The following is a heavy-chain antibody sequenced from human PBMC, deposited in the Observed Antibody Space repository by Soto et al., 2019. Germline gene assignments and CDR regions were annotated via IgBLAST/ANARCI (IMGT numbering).Heavy chain of an antibody. CDR1: GYTLTELS. CDR3: ARDPGNYAFDY. CDR2: INPNSGGT. D-gene: IGHD1-7*01. V-gene: IGHV1-2*04. J-gene: IGHJ4*02. Sequence: ASVKVSCKVSGYTLTELSMHWVRQAPGKGLEWMGGINPNSGGTNYAQKFQGWVTMTRDTSISTAYMELSRLRSDDTAVYYCARDPGNYAFDYWGQGTLVTVSS.